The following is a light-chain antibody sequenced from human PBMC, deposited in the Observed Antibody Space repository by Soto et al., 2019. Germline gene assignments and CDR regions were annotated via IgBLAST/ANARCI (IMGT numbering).Light chain of an antibody. CDR1: QSVSPN. CDR2: GAS. V-gene: IGKV3-15*01. J-gene: IGKJ1*01. Sequence: EIVMTQSPASLSVPPGERATLSCRASQSVSPNFDWYLQKPGQAPRLLIYGASTRATAVPARFTASGSGTEFTLSISSLQSDDLGVYYCQQYDTWPRTFGQGTKVEIK. CDR3: QQYDTWPRT.